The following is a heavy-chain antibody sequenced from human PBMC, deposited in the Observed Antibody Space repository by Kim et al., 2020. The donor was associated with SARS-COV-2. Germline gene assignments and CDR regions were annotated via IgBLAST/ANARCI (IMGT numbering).Heavy chain of an antibody. Sequence: SETLSLTCTVSGGSVSSGSYYWSWIRQPPGKGLEWIGYIYYSGSTNYNPSLKSRVTISVDTSKNQFSLKLSSVTAADTAVYYCAREADSHPITGYYFDYWGQGTLVTVSS. CDR3: AREADSHPITGYYFDY. J-gene: IGHJ4*02. CDR1: GGSVSSGSYY. D-gene: IGHD3-10*01. CDR2: IYYSGST. V-gene: IGHV4-61*01.